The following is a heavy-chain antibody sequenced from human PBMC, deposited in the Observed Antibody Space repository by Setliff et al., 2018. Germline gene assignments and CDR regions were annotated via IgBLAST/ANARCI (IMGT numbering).Heavy chain of an antibody. D-gene: IGHD3-3*01. CDR1: GYTFTTYY. Sequence: GASVKVSCKASGYTFTTYYMHWVRQAPGQGLEWMGVINPSDGSTTYAQKLQGRVKMTRDTSTNTVYMQLSSLRSEDTAVYYCAREGTAKNFWGEYSDYWGQGTLVTV. CDR3: AREGTAKNFWGEYSDY. J-gene: IGHJ4*02. V-gene: IGHV1-46*01. CDR2: INPSDGST.